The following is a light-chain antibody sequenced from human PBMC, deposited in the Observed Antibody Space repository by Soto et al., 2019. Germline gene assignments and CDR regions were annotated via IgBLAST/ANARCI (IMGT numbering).Light chain of an antibody. V-gene: IGKV1-5*03. CDR2: KAS. CDR1: QSISAW. J-gene: IGKJ1*01. Sequence: DIQITQSPSTLSASVGDSVSINCRASQSISAWLAWYQQKPGKAPRLLIYKASTLEIGVLSRFSGSGSGTDFTLTISRLEPEDFAVYFCQQYGSSPPKFGQGTKVDIK. CDR3: QQYGSSPPK.